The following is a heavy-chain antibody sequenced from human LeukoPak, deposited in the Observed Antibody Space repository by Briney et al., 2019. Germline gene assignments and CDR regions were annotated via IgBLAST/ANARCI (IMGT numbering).Heavy chain of an antibody. CDR1: GDSVSSTTTA. CDR2: TYYTSKWIT. Sequence: SQTLSLTCAISGDSVSSTTTAWNWIRHSPSRGLEWLGRTYYTSKWITDYAVSVKGRITVNPNTSNNQFSLQLNSVTPEDTAVYYCARGYWAYGMDVWGPGTTVTVSS. V-gene: IGHV6-1*01. CDR3: ARGYWAYGMDV. J-gene: IGHJ6*02. D-gene: IGHD6-13*01.